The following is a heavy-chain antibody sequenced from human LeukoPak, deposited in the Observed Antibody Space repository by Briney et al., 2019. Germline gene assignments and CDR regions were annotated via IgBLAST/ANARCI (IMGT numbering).Heavy chain of an antibody. CDR1: GGSISSGGYY. CDR3: ARGGATVKGLNWFDP. V-gene: IGHV4-30-2*01. Sequence: SETLSLTCTVSGGSISSGGYYWSWIRQPPGKGLEWIGYIYHSGGTYYNPSLKSRVTISVDRSKNQFSLKLSSVTAADTAVYYCARGGATVKGLNWFDPWGQGTLVTVSS. D-gene: IGHD4-17*01. J-gene: IGHJ5*02. CDR2: IYHSGGT.